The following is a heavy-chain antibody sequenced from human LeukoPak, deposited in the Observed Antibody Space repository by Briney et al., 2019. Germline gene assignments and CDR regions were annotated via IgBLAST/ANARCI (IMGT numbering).Heavy chain of an antibody. Sequence: SETLSLTCTVSGGSISSYYWSWIRQPAGKGLEWIGRIYTSGSTNYNPSLKSRVTMSVDTSKNQFSLKLSSVTAADTAVYYCAREYSGSDYYYYYMDVWGKGTTVTVSS. CDR3: AREYSGSDYYYYYMDV. CDR2: IYTSGST. D-gene: IGHD1-26*01. CDR1: GGSISSYY. J-gene: IGHJ6*03. V-gene: IGHV4-4*07.